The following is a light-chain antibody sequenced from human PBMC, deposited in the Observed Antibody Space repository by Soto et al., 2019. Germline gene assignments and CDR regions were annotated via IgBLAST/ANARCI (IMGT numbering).Light chain of an antibody. CDR2: DAS. Sequence: EIVMTQSPVTLSVSPGERATLSCRASQSVGRTLAWYQQKPGQAPRLLIYDASTRATGIPARFSGSGSGTEFTLTISSLQSEDFAVYYCQHLKTFGQGTKVEIK. V-gene: IGKV3-15*01. CDR3: QHLKT. CDR1: QSVGRT. J-gene: IGKJ1*01.